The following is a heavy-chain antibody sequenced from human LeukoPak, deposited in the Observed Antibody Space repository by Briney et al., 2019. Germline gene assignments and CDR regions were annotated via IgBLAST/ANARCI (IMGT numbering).Heavy chain of an antibody. V-gene: IGHV3-7*01. CDR2: IKQDGSEK. Sequence: GGSLRLSCAASGFTSSSYWMSWVRQAPGKGLEWVANIKQDGSEKYYVDSVKGRFTISRDNAKNSLYLQMNSLRAEDTAVYYCASSSSGYYYPDYWGQGTLVTVSS. D-gene: IGHD3-22*01. CDR3: ASSSSGYYYPDY. J-gene: IGHJ4*02. CDR1: GFTSSSYW.